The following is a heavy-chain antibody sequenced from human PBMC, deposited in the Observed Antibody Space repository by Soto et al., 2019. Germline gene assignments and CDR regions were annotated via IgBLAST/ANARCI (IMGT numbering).Heavy chain of an antibody. CDR2: IVPFFKGT. V-gene: IGHV1-69*13. D-gene: IGHD3-16*01. CDR1: GGSFTGHA. J-gene: IGHJ6*02. Sequence: SVKVSCKASGGSFTGHAISWVRQAPGQGLEWMGVIVPFFKGTNYAQKFQGRLTITADDSMTTVYMDLYGLTSDDTAAYYCGGDVTVNYYDSTYSYHAMDVWGQGTTVTVSS. CDR3: GGDVTVNYYDSTYSYHAMDV.